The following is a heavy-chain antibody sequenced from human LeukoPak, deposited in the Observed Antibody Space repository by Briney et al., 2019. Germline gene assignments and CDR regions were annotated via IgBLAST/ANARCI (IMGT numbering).Heavy chain of an antibody. J-gene: IGHJ4*02. Sequence: SETLSLTCTVSGYSISSGYYWGWIRQPPGKGLEWIGSIYHSGSTYYNPSLKSRVTISVDTSKNQFSLELTSVTAADTAVYYCARVRGYCSSTICYRYYFDYWGQGTLVTVSS. CDR3: ARVRGYCSSTICYRYYFDY. CDR1: GYSISSGYY. D-gene: IGHD2-2*01. V-gene: IGHV4-38-2*02. CDR2: IYHSGST.